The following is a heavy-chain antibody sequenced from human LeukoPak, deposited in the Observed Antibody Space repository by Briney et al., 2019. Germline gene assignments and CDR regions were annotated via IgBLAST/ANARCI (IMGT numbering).Heavy chain of an antibody. D-gene: IGHD2-21*02. Sequence: GGSLRLSCAASGFTFSSYGMHWVRQAPGKGLEWVAFISSDGNKNYYEDSVKGRFTISRVNSKNTLLLQMSSLRPEDTAVYYCAKHDGPIVVVTVKLDYWGQGTLVTVSS. CDR3: AKHDGPIVVVTVKLDY. CDR1: GFTFSSYG. V-gene: IGHV3-30*18. J-gene: IGHJ4*02. CDR2: ISSDGNKN.